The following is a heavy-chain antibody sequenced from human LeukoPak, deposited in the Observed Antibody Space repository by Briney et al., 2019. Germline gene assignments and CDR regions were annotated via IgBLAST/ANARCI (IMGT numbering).Heavy chain of an antibody. CDR2: IYTSGST. CDR3: ARTAGIAVAGSRQYFDY. CDR1: GGSISSYY. J-gene: IGHJ4*02. V-gene: IGHV4-4*07. Sequence: SETLSLTCTVSGGSISSYYWSWIRQPAGKGLEWIGRIYTSGSTNYNPSLKSRVTMSVDTSKNQFSLKLSSVTAADTAVYYCARTAGIAVAGSRQYFDYWGQGTLVTVSS. D-gene: IGHD6-19*01.